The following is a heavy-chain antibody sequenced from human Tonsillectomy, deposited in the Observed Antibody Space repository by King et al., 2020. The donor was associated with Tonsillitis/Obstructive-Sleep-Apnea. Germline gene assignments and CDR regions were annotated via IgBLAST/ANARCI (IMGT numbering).Heavy chain of an antibody. CDR3: ARGSFYGSGTPLGY. V-gene: IGHV4-59*01. Sequence: QLQESGPGLVKPSETLSLTCTVSGGSISSYYWSWIRQPPGKGLAWIGYIYSSGSTNYNPSLKSRVTISVDTSKNQFSLKLSSVTAADTAVYYCARGSFYGSGTPLGYWGQGTLVTVSS. J-gene: IGHJ4*02. D-gene: IGHD3-10*01. CDR2: IYSSGST. CDR1: GGSISSYY.